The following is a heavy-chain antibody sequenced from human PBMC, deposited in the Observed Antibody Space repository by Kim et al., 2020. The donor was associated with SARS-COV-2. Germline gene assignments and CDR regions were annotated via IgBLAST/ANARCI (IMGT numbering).Heavy chain of an antibody. CDR3: AHRRGGGWKDWFDP. J-gene: IGHJ5*02. Sequence: SGPTLVNPTQPLTLTCTFSGFSLTTSGVGVGWVRQPPGKALEWLGLIYWDDDKRYSPSLNTRLTITKDTSRNQVVLTMTNMDPVDTATYYCAHRRGGGWKDWFDPWGQGTLVTVSS. V-gene: IGHV2-5*02. CDR2: IYWDDDK. D-gene: IGHD3-16*01. CDR1: GFSLTTSGVG.